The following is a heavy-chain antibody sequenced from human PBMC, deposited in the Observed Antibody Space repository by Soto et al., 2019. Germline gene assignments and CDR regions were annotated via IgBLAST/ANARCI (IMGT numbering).Heavy chain of an antibody. CDR3: ARILDSSGYYSAFDY. J-gene: IGHJ4*02. CDR2: IDWDDDK. Sequence: SGPTLVNPTQTLTLTCTFSGFSLITSGMCVSWIRQPPGKALEWLALIDWDDDKYYSTSLKTRLTISKDTSKNQVVLTMTNMDPVDTATYYCARILDSSGYYSAFDYWGQGTLVTVSS. CDR1: GFSLITSGMC. D-gene: IGHD3-22*01. V-gene: IGHV2-70*01.